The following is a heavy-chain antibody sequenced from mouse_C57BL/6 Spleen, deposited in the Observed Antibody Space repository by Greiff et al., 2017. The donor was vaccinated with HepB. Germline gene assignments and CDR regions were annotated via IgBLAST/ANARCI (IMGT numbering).Heavy chain of an antibody. D-gene: IGHD1-1*01. CDR2: ISNLAYSI. Sequence: EVKLVESGGGLVQPGGSLKLSCAASGFTFSDYGMAWVRQAPRKGPEWVAFISNLAYSIYYADTVTGRFTISRENAKNTLYLEMSSLRSEDTAMYYCARGYYGSSYDYYAMDYWGQGTSVTVSS. J-gene: IGHJ4*01. CDR3: ARGYYGSSYDYYAMDY. V-gene: IGHV5-15*01. CDR1: GFTFSDYG.